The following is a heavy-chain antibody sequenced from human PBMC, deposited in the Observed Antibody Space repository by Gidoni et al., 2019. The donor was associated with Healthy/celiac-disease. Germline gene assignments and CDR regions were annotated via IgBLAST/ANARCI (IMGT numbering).Heavy chain of an antibody. Sequence: QLQLQESGPGLVKPSEPLSLTCTVSGGSISRSSYYWGWIRQPPGKGLEWIGSIYYSGSTYYNPSLKSRVTISVDTSKNQFSLKLSSVTAADTAVYYCARQLIVLMVYAMNWFDPWGQGTLVTVSS. J-gene: IGHJ5*02. CDR1: GGSISRSSYY. CDR3: ARQLIVLMVYAMNWFDP. D-gene: IGHD2-8*01. V-gene: IGHV4-39*01. CDR2: IYYSGST.